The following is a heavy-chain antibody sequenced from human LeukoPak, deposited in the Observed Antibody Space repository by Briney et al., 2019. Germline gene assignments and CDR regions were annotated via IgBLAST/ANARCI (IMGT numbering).Heavy chain of an antibody. Sequence: SETLSLTCTVSGGSISSSSYFWGWIRQPPGKGLEWIGSIYYSGSTYYNPSLKSRVTISVDTSNNQFSLKLSSVTAADTAVYYCARRMTPTRSLGYWGQGTLVTVSS. CDR2: IYYSGST. D-gene: IGHD2-15*01. CDR3: ARRMTPTRSLGY. CDR1: GGSISSSSYF. V-gene: IGHV4-39*01. J-gene: IGHJ4*02.